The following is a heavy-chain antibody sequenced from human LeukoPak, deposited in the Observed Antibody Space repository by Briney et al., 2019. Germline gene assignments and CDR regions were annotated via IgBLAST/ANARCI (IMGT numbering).Heavy chain of an antibody. D-gene: IGHD3-10*01. CDR3: ARGGRVCVGYYGSGSYYYNY. Sequence: SETLSRTCAVYGGSFSGYYWSWIRQPPGKGLEWIGEINHSGSTNYNPSLKSRVTISVDTSKNQFSLKLSSVTAADTAVYYCARGGRVCVGYYGSGSYYYNYWGQGTLVTVSS. CDR1: GGSFSGYY. CDR2: INHSGST. J-gene: IGHJ4*02. V-gene: IGHV4-34*01.